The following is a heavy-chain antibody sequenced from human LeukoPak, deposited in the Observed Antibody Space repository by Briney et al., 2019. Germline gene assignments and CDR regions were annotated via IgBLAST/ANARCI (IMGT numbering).Heavy chain of an antibody. CDR1: GFTFSSYS. CDR2: ISSSSSYI. CDR3: ARDVQSWPTYFDY. Sequence: GGSLRLSCATSGFTFSSYSMNWVRQAPGKGLEWVSCISSSSSYIYYTDSVKGRFTISRDNAKNSLTLQMNSLRVEDTAVYYCARDVQSWPTYFDYWGQGTLVTVSS. J-gene: IGHJ4*02. V-gene: IGHV3-21*01. D-gene: IGHD1-1*01.